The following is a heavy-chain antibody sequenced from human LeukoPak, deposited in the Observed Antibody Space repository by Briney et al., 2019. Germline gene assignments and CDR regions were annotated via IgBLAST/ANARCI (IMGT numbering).Heavy chain of an antibody. CDR2: IYTTGST. Sequence: SETLSLTCTVSGGSISSNNYYWGWIRQPPGKGLEWIRNIYTTGSTYYSPSLKSRVIISLDTSENQFSLTLRSLTAADTAVYYCAKGNPYYDSWGQGTLVTVSS. V-gene: IGHV4-39*07. CDR3: AKGNPYYDS. J-gene: IGHJ5*02. CDR1: GGSISSNNYY. D-gene: IGHD5-12*01.